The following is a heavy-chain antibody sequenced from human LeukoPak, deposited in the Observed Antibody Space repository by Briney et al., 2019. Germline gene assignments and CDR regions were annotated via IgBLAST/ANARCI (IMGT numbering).Heavy chain of an antibody. Sequence: PSETLSLTCTVCGGSISGFHWSWIRQPPGKGLEWIGYIYYSGSTDYNPSLNSRVTISLDTSKKQFSLKMSSVTAADTAVYYCARDLSYCSSTSCYGYIDVWGKGTTVTVSS. CDR1: GGSISGFH. V-gene: IGHV4-59*01. CDR2: IYYSGST. CDR3: ARDLSYCSSTSCYGYIDV. J-gene: IGHJ6*03. D-gene: IGHD2-2*01.